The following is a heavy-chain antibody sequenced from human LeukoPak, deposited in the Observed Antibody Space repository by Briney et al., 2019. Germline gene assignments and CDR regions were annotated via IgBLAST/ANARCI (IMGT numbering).Heavy chain of an antibody. D-gene: IGHD6-19*01. CDR2: VRSKANSYAT. CDR3: TREGAVAVNWFDP. V-gene: IGHV3-73*01. J-gene: IGHJ5*02. Sequence: GGSLRLSCAASGFTFSGSAMHWVRQASRKGLEWVGRVRSKANSYATAYAASVKGRFTISRDDSKNTAYLQMNSLKTEDTAVYYCTREGAVAVNWFDPWGQGTLVTVSS. CDR1: GFTFSGSA.